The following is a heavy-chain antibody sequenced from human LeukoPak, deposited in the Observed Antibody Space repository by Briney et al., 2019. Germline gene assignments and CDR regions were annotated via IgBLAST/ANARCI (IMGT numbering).Heavy chain of an antibody. D-gene: IGHD4-17*01. CDR1: GYTFTSYA. CDR3: AREAGTDYGDYNWFDP. CDR2: INAGNGNT. Sequence: ASVKVSCKASGYTFTSYAMHWVRQAPGQRLEWMGWINAGNGNTKYSQKFQGRVTITRDTSASTAYMELSSLRSEDTAVYYCAREAGTDYGDYNWFDPWGQGTLVTVSS. V-gene: IGHV1-3*01. J-gene: IGHJ5*02.